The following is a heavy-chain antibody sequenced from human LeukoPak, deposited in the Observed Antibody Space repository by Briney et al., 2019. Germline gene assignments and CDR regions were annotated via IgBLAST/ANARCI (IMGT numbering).Heavy chain of an antibody. D-gene: IGHD2-21*02. J-gene: IGHJ4*02. CDR2: IYYSGNT. CDR3: ARLGAPTYCGADCYRYYFDY. V-gene: IGHV4-59*08. CDR1: GGSISSYY. Sequence: PSETLSLTCSVSGGSISSYYWSWIRQPPGKGLEWIAYIYYSGNTNYNPSLKSRVTISVDTSKNQFSLKVSSVTAADTAVYYCARLGAPTYCGADCYRYYFDYWGQGTLVTVSS.